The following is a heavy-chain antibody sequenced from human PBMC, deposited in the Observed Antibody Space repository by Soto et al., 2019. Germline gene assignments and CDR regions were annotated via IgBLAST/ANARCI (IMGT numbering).Heavy chain of an antibody. D-gene: IGHD3-9*01. CDR3: AKDYDILTGYANWFDP. Sequence: PGGSLRLSCAASGFTFSSYAMSWVRQAPGKGLEWVSAISGSGGSTYYADSVKGRFTISRDNSKNTLYLQMNSLRAEDTAVYYCAKDYDILTGYANWFDPWGQGTLVTVPQ. CDR2: ISGSGGST. CDR1: GFTFSSYA. V-gene: IGHV3-23*01. J-gene: IGHJ5*02.